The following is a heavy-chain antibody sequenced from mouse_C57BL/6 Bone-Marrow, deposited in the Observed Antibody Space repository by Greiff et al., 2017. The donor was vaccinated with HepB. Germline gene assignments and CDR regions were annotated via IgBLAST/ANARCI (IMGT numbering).Heavy chain of an antibody. CDR2: IDPENGDT. D-gene: IGHD1-1*01. J-gene: IGHJ2*01. CDR3: TRLLRFDY. Sequence: VQLQQSGAELVRPGASVKLSCTASGFNIKDDYMNWVKQRPEQGLEWIGCIDPENGDTEYAPKFQGKSTITADTSSNTVYLQLSSLSSVDTAVYYCTRLLRFDYWGQGATLTVSS. CDR1: GFNIKDDY. V-gene: IGHV14-4*01.